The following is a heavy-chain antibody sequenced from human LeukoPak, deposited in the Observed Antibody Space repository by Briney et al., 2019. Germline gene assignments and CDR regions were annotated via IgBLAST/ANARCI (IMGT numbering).Heavy chain of an antibody. CDR2: IYYSGST. CDR1: GGSISSSSYY. V-gene: IGHV4-39*01. J-gene: IGHJ4*02. Sequence: SETLSLTCTVSGGSISSSSYYWGWIRQPPGKGLEWIGSIYYSGSTYYNPSLKSRVTISVDTSKNQFSLKLSSVTGADTAVYYCARGSALYSGSSRGNFDYWGQGTLVTVSS. D-gene: IGHD1-26*01. CDR3: ARGSALYSGSSRGNFDY.